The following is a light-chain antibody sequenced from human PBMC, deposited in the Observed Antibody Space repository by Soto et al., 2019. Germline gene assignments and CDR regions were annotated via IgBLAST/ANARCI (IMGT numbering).Light chain of an antibody. CDR1: QDVRND. V-gene: IGKV1-6*01. CDR3: QQYYSFPPWT. CDR2: AAS. Sequence: AIQMTQSPSSLSASVGVRVTITCGASQDVRNDLAWSQQKPEQARELLIYAASTLQSGVPSRFSGSGSGTDSTLTISCLQSEDFATYYCQQYYSFPPWTFGQGTKVDIK. J-gene: IGKJ1*01.